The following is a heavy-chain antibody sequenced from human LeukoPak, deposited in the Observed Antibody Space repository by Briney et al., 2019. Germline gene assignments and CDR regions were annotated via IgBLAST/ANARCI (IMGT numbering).Heavy chain of an antibody. D-gene: IGHD3-10*01. J-gene: IGHJ4*02. CDR2: INPSGGST. CDR3: ARVIGNMVRGVIGY. CDR1: GYPFTAYY. V-gene: IGHV1-46*01. Sequence: ASVKVSCKAFGYPFTAYYMYWVRQAPGQGPEWMGIINPSGGSTSYAQKFQGRVTMTRDTSTSTVYMELSSLRSEDTAVYYCARVIGNMVRGVIGYWGQGTLVTVSS.